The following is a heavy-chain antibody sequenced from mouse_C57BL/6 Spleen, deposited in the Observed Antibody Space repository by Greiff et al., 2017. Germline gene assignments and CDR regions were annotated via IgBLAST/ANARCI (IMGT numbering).Heavy chain of an antibody. CDR2: IGGGGST. CDR1: GFSLTSYG. CDR3: AKDFTTGGGFAY. Sequence: QVQLKQSGPGLVQPSQSLSITCTVSGFSLTSYGVHWVRQSPGKGLEWLGVIGGGGSTDYNSAFMSRLSITKEKSKSQVFFKMNSLQADDTAIYYCAKDFTTGGGFAYWGQGTLVTVSA. J-gene: IGHJ3*01. V-gene: IGHV2-5*01. D-gene: IGHD1-1*01.